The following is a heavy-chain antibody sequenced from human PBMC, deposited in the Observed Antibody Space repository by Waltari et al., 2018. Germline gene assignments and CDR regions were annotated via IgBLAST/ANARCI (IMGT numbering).Heavy chain of an antibody. Sequence: QVQLVQSGAEVKKPGASVKVPCKVSGYTLTELSMHWVRQAPGKGLEWMGGFDPEDGETIYAQKFQGRVTMTEDTSTDTAYMELSSLRSEDTAVYYCATSGHSSSWYTSGRWDFQHWGQGTLVTVSS. D-gene: IGHD6-13*01. CDR1: GYTLTELS. J-gene: IGHJ1*01. CDR3: ATSGHSSSWYTSGRWDFQH. CDR2: FDPEDGET. V-gene: IGHV1-24*01.